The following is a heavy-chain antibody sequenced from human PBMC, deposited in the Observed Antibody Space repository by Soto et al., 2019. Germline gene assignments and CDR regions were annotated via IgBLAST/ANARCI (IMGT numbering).Heavy chain of an antibody. V-gene: IGHV1-18*01. CDR1: GYTFASYA. J-gene: IGHJ4*02. CDR2: ISAYNGNT. Sequence: QVQLVQSGAEVKKPGASVKVSCKASGYTFASYAISWMRQAPGQGLEWMGWISAYNGNTNDAQKLQGRGTMTTDTSTSSAYMELRSLSSDDTAVHYCARDPPPPDYWGQGTLVTVSS. CDR3: ARDPPPPDY.